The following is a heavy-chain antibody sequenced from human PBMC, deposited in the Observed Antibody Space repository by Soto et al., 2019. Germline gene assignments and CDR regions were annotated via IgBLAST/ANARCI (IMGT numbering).Heavy chain of an antibody. V-gene: IGHV3-21*04. Sequence: GGSLRLSCAASGFTFSSYSMNWVRQAPGKGLEWVSSISSSSSYIYYADSVKGRFTISRDNAKNTLYLQMNSLRAEDTAVYYCAKDRAIYGDYVDDAFDIWGQGTMVTVSS. CDR3: AKDRAIYGDYVDDAFDI. D-gene: IGHD4-17*01. J-gene: IGHJ3*02. CDR1: GFTFSSYS. CDR2: ISSSSSYI.